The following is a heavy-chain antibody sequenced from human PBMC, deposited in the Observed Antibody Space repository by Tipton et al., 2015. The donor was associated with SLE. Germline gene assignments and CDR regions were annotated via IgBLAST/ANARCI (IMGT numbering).Heavy chain of an antibody. V-gene: IGHV3-30*04. CDR2: ISYDGSYI. Sequence: SLRLSCAASGFTFSTSTMHWVRQAPGKGLEWVALISYDGSYIYHADSVKGRFTISRDNYKNALYLQMNTLRPEDTAVYYCAREAGDVGGFENWGQGTMVTVSS. CDR3: AREAGDVGGFEN. J-gene: IGHJ3*02. D-gene: IGHD2-8*02. CDR1: GFTFSTST.